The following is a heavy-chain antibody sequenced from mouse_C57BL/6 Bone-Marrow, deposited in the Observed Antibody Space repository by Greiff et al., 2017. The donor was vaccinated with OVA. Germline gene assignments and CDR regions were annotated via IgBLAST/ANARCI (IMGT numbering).Heavy chain of an antibody. V-gene: IGHV10-1*01. J-gene: IGHJ4*01. CDR3: VYGSNAMDY. Sequence: EVKLEESGGGLVQPKGSLKLSCAASGFSFNTYAMNWVRQAPGKGLEWVARIRSKSNNYATYYADSVKDRFTISRDDSESMLYLQMNNLKTEDTAMYYCVYGSNAMDYWGQGTSVTVSS. CDR1: GFSFNTYA. D-gene: IGHD1-1*01. CDR2: IRSKSNNYAT.